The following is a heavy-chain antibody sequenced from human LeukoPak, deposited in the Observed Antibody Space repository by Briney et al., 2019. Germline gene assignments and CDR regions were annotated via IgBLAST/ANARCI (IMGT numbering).Heavy chain of an antibody. V-gene: IGHV3-7*01. D-gene: IGHD6-19*01. CDR2: IKQDGSEK. CDR3: ATFPFRYSSGWSGHFDY. J-gene: IGHJ4*02. Sequence: GGSLRLSCVASGFTFSSYWMSWVRQAPGKGLEWVANIKQDGSEKYYVDSVKGRFTISRDNAKNSLYLQMNSLRAEDTAVYYCATFPFRYSSGWSGHFDYWGQGTLVTVSS. CDR1: GFTFSSYW.